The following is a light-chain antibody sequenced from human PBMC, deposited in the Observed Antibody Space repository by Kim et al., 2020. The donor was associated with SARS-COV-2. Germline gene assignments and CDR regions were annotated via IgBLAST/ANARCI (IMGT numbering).Light chain of an antibody. J-gene: IGLJ2*01. CDR3: SSYTSGSTLVA. CDR2: DVS. Sequence: QSITISCTGTSSDLDSFKYVSWYQQHPGKAPKLMIYDVSNRPSGVSNRFSGSKSDSAASLTISGLQAEDEADYYCSSYTSGSTLVAFGGGTQLTVL. V-gene: IGLV2-14*03. CDR1: SSDLDSFKY.